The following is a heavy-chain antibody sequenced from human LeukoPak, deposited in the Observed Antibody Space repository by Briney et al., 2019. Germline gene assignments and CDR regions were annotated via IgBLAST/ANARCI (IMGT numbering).Heavy chain of an antibody. D-gene: IGHD5-18*01. CDR3: ARFWRLRDVFDI. CDR1: GGSISSYY. V-gene: IGHV4-59*01. CDR2: IYYSGST. Sequence: SETLSLTCTVSGGSISSYYWSWIRQPPGKGLEWIGYIYYSGSTNYNPSLKSRVTISVDTSKNQFSLKLSSVTAADTAVYYCARFWRLRDVFDIWGQGTMVTVSS. J-gene: IGHJ3*02.